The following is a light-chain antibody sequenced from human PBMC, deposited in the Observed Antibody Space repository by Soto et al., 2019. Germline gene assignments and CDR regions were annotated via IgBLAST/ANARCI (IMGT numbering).Light chain of an antibody. CDR3: QQYNSYSAT. CDR2: KAS. J-gene: IGKJ1*01. V-gene: IGKV1-5*03. CDR1: QSISAW. Sequence: DIQMTQSPSTLSASVGDRVSINCRASQSISAWLAWYQKKPGKDPRILIYKASTLESGVPSRFNGSGSGTHFNLTITRLQTDDSATYYCQQYNSYSATFGQGTKVDI.